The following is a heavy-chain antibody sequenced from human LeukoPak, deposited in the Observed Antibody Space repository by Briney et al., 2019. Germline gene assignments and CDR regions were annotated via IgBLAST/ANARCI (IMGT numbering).Heavy chain of an antibody. Sequence: PGGSLRLSCAASGFTFSSYGMHWVRQAPGKGLEWVAFIRYDGSNKYYADSVKGRFTISRDNSKNTLYLQMNSLRAEDTAVYYCAKDGGSDYLSFAVTHYYYYYMDVWGKGTTVTISS. D-gene: IGHD4-17*01. CDR3: AKDGGSDYLSFAVTHYYYYYMDV. J-gene: IGHJ6*03. CDR2: IRYDGSNK. V-gene: IGHV3-30*02. CDR1: GFTFSSYG.